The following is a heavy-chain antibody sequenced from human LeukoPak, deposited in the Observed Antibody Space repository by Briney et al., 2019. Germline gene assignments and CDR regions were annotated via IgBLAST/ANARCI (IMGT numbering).Heavy chain of an antibody. CDR3: ARGRRSDANTFDAFDI. V-gene: IGHV3-33*01. Sequence: GRSLSLSCAASGFTFITYVMHWVRQAPGKGLEWVAVIWYDGSNKYYADSVKGRFTISRDNSKNTLYLQMNSLRAEDTAVFYCARGRRSDANTFDAFDIWGQGTMVTVSS. CDR2: IWYDGSNK. D-gene: IGHD2-15*01. CDR1: GFTFITYV. J-gene: IGHJ3*02.